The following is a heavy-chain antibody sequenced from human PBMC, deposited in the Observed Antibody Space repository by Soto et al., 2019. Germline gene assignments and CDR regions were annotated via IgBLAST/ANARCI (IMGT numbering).Heavy chain of an antibody. CDR2: ISSSSSTI. V-gene: IGHV3-48*01. CDR1: GFTFSSYS. Sequence: GGSLRLSCAASGFTFSSYSMNWVRQAPGKGLEWVSYISSSSSTIYYADSVKGRFTISRDNAKNSLYLQMNSLRAEDTAVYYCARDQGYDYGRKYYYYYKDVWGKGTTVTVSS. J-gene: IGHJ6*03. D-gene: IGHD4-17*01. CDR3: ARDQGYDYGRKYYYYYKDV.